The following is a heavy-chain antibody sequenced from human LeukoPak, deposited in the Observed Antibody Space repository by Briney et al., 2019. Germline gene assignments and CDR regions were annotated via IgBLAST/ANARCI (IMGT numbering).Heavy chain of an antibody. V-gene: IGHV3-21*01. CDR3: ARNLVHLWNVFDF. CDR2: VSTGSNYI. D-gene: IGHD5-18*01. Sequence: PGGSLRLSCTASGFTFSSYSLNWVRQAPGKGLEWVSSVSTGSNYIYYADSVKGRFTISRDNDKNSLCLQMSSLRAEDTAVYHCARNLVHLWNVFDFWGLGTMVTVSS. J-gene: IGHJ3*01. CDR1: GFTFSSYS.